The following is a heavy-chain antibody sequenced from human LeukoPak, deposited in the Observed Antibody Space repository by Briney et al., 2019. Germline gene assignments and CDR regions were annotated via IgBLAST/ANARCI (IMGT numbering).Heavy chain of an antibody. J-gene: IGHJ4*02. Sequence: GGSLRLSCAASGFTFSSYAMSWVRQAPGKGLEWVSAISGSGGSTYYADSVKGGFTISRDNSKNTLYLQMNSLRAEDTAVYYCAKALRYGSGSFGDYFDYWGQGTLVTVSS. CDR1: GFTFSSYA. V-gene: IGHV3-23*01. D-gene: IGHD3-10*01. CDR2: ISGSGGST. CDR3: AKALRYGSGSFGDYFDY.